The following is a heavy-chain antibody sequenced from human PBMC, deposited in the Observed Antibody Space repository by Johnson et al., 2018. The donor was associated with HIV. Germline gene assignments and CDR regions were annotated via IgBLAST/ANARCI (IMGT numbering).Heavy chain of an antibody. V-gene: IGHV3-66*01. J-gene: IGHJ3*02. D-gene: IGHD1-26*01. CDR3: AREGAWELRPGAFDI. CDR2: IYSGGST. Sequence: VQLVESGGGLVKPGGSLRLSCAASGFTISSNYMSWVRQAPGKGLEWVSVIYSGGSTYYAASVKGRFTISRDNSKNTLYFQMNSLRAEDTAVYFCAREGAWELRPGAFDIWGQGTMVTVSS. CDR1: GFTISSNY.